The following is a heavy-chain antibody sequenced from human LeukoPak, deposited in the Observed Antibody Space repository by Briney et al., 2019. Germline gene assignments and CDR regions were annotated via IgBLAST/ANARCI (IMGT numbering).Heavy chain of an antibody. CDR2: IYYSGST. D-gene: IGHD3-9*01. J-gene: IGHJ4*02. V-gene: IGHV4-59*12. Sequence: PSETLSLTCTVSGGSISSYYWSWIRQPPGKGLEWIGYIYYSGSTNYNPSLKSRVTISVDTSKNQFSLKLSSVTAADTAVYYCARGHDILTGSPFDYWGQGTLVTVSS. CDR1: GGSISSYY. CDR3: ARGHDILTGSPFDY.